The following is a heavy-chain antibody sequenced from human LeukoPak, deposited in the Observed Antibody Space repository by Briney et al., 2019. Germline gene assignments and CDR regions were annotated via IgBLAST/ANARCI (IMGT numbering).Heavy chain of an antibody. CDR3: AKDRPNFHENSGHYYRRDGDS. V-gene: IGHV3-23*01. Sequence: QTGGSLRLSCAASGFTFSYYSMTWVRQAPGKGLEWVASMCGTAGCTFYPDSVKGRFTISRDNSKNVLYLRMNSLTAEDTAIYYCAKDRPNFHENSGHYYRRDGDSWGQGTLVTVSS. CDR1: GFTFSYYS. J-gene: IGHJ5*01. D-gene: IGHD3-22*01. CDR2: MCGTAGCT.